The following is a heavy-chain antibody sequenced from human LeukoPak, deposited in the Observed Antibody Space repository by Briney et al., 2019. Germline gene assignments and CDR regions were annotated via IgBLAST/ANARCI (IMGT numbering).Heavy chain of an antibody. Sequence: ASVKVSCKAYGGSFSSYDVSWVRQAPGQGLEWMGGIIPIFGTVKHAQKFKGRVRITAEKSTSTTYMELSSLRSEDTAVYYCARGTYSAYDLGSYMDVWGKGTTVTVAS. CDR3: ARGTYSAYDLGSYMDV. CDR1: GGSFSSYD. J-gene: IGHJ6*04. D-gene: IGHD5-12*01. CDR2: IIPIFGTV. V-gene: IGHV1-69*06.